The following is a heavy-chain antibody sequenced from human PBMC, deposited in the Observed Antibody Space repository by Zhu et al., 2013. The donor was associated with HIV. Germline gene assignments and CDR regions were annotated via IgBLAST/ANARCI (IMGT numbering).Heavy chain of an antibody. CDR1: GYTFTSYN. J-gene: IGHJ4*02. D-gene: IGHD3-16*02. CDR3: ARSMITFGGVIGLDY. Sequence: QVQLVQSGAEVKKPGASVKVSCKPSGYTFTSYNLHWVRQAPGQGLEWMGIINPTGDSTTYAQNFQGRVTMTRDTSTSTVYMELSSLRSEDTAVYYCARSMITFGGVIGLDYWGQGTLVTVSS. CDR2: INPTGDST. V-gene: IGHV1-46*03.